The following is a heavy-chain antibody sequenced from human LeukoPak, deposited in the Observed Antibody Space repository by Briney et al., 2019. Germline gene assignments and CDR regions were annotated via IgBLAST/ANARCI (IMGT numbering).Heavy chain of an antibody. CDR3: ARGGRYCSSTSCYYFDY. CDR2: IWYDGSNK. V-gene: IGHV3-33*01. CDR1: GFIFSTYG. D-gene: IGHD2-2*01. Sequence: GGSLRLSCAASGFIFSTYGMHWVRQAPGKGLEWVALIWYDGSNKFYADSVKGRFTIPRDNSKNTLYLQMNSLRAEDTAVYYCARGGRYCSSTSCYYFDYWGQGTLVTVSS. J-gene: IGHJ4*02.